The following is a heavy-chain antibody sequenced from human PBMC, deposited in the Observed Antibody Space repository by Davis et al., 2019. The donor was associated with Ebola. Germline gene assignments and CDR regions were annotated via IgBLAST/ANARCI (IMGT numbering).Heavy chain of an antibody. J-gene: IGHJ6*04. V-gene: IGHV3-30*03. Sequence: GESLKISCAASGFTFSSYGMHWVRQAPGKGLEWVAVISYDGSNKYYADSVKGRFTISRDNSKNTLYLQMNSLRAEDTAVYYCARDSPVLTPDYYGMDVWGKGTTVTVSS. CDR1: GFTFSSYG. CDR3: ARDSPVLTPDYYGMDV. D-gene: IGHD2/OR15-2a*01. CDR2: ISYDGSNK.